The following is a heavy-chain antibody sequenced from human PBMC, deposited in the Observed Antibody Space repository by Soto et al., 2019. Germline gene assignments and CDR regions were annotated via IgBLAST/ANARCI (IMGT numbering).Heavy chain of an antibody. V-gene: IGHV3-33*01. D-gene: IGHD3-10*01. CDR2: IWYDGSNK. Sequence: GGSLRLSCAASGFTFSSYGMHWVRQAPGKGLEWVAVIWYDGSNKYYADSVKGRFTISRDNSKNTLYLQMNSLRAEDTAVYYCARDSTMVRGLFDYWGQGTLVTVSS. CDR1: GFTFSSYG. CDR3: ARDSTMVRGLFDY. J-gene: IGHJ4*02.